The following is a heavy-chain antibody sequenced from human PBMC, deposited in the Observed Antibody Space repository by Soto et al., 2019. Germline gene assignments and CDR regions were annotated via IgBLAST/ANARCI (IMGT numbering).Heavy chain of an antibody. CDR1: GGSFSGYY. Sequence: QVQLQQWGAGLLKPSETLSLTCAVYGGSFSGYYWTWIRQSPEKGLEWIGEVNHSGTTYYNPSLKTRVTISVHTRTNQFSLMMSSVTAADTAVYYCARGIGYCSSINCYSSRRLRFDSWGQGTLVTVSS. V-gene: IGHV4-34*01. D-gene: IGHD2-2*01. J-gene: IGHJ4*02. CDR2: VNHSGTT. CDR3: ARGIGYCSSINCYSSRRLRFDS.